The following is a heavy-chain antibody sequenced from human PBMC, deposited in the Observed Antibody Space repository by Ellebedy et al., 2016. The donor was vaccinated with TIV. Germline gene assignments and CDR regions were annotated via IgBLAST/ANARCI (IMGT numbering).Heavy chain of an antibody. J-gene: IGHJ4*02. D-gene: IGHD1-14*01. V-gene: IGHV1-3*01. CDR3: TKKSPPGPEPFDH. Sequence: KFQGRVTITRDTSASTAYMELSSLQSEDTAVYYCTKKSPPGPEPFDHWGQGTLVIVSS.